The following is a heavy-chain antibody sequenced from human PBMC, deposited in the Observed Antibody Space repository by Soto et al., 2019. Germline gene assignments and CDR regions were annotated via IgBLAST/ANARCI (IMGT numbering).Heavy chain of an antibody. Sequence: QVLLQESGPGLVQPSGTLSLSSAVSGDSISTNYFWGWVRQPPGKGLEWVGDISHSGSVNYNPSLKSRVTISIDKSKNQFSLKLNSVTAADTAVYYCARSFGWYAIDYWGQGTLVIVSS. CDR2: ISHSGSV. CDR1: GDSISTNYF. D-gene: IGHD6-19*01. J-gene: IGHJ4*02. V-gene: IGHV4-4*02. CDR3: ARSFGWYAIDY.